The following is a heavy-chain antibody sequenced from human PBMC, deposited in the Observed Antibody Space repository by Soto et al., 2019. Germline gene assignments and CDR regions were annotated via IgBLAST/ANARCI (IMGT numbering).Heavy chain of an antibody. CDR2: IYYSGST. CDR1: GGSISSYY. V-gene: IGHV4-59*08. J-gene: IGHJ3*02. D-gene: IGHD6-13*01. CDR3: ARRYSSAFDI. Sequence: QVQLQESGPGLVKPSETLSLTCTVSGGSISSYYWSWIRQPPGKGLEWIGYIYYSGSTNYNPSLKSRVTTPVDTSKNQFSLKLSSVTAADPAVYYCARRYSSAFDIWGQGTMVTVSS.